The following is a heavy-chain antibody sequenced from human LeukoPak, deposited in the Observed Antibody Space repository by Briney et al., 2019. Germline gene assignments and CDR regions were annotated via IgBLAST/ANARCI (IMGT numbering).Heavy chain of an antibody. J-gene: IGHJ4*02. V-gene: IGHV7-4-1*02. CDR2: INTNTGNP. D-gene: IGHD3-3*01. CDR1: GYTFTSYA. CDR3: ARVKNYDFWSGPLFDY. Sequence: ASVKVSCKASGYTFTSYAMNWVRQAPGQGLVWMGWINTNTGNPTYAQGFTGRFVFSLDTSVSTAYLQISSLKAEDTAVYYCARVKNYDFWSGPLFDYWGQGTLVTVSS.